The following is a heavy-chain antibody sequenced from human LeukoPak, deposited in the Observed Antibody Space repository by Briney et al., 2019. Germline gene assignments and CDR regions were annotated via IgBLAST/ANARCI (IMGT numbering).Heavy chain of an antibody. CDR2: ISYDGSNK. CDR3: AKTSPYCTNGACYTSAFDY. CDR1: GFTFSSYS. D-gene: IGHD2-8*01. V-gene: IGHV3-30*18. J-gene: IGHJ4*02. Sequence: PGGSLRLSCAASGFTFSSYSMNWVRQAPGKGLEWVAVISYDGSNKYYADSVKGRFTISRDNSKNTLYLQMNSLRAEDTAVYYCAKTSPYCTNGACYTSAFDYWGQGTLVTVSS.